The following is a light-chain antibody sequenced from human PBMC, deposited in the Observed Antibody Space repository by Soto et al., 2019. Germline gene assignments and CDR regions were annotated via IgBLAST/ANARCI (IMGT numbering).Light chain of an antibody. Sequence: EVLLTQSPATLSLSPGQRATLSCRASQSVNSYLTWYQHKPGQAPRLLISDASNRATGIPARFSGSGSGTDFTLTISRLEPEDFAVYYCQQYGSSPRGITFGQGTRLEIK. CDR2: DAS. V-gene: IGKV3-20*01. CDR3: QQYGSSPRGIT. CDR1: QSVNSY. J-gene: IGKJ5*01.